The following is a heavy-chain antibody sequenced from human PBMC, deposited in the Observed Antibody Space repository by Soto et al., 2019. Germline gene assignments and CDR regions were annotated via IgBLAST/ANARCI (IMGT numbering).Heavy chain of an antibody. J-gene: IGHJ3*01. CDR3: ARTPRSCSGGSCYPWAFEV. CDR1: GFSLLSGGMC. CDR2: IDWDDDK. D-gene: IGHD2-15*01. V-gene: IGHV2-70*10. Sequence: TGPTLLNPTQTLTLTCTLSGFSLLSGGMCVSWIRQPPGKALEWIARIDWDDDKYYRRTLKTRLSISKDTSKNQVVLTMTNMDPVDTATYYCARTPRSCSGGSCYPWAFEVWGQGTEVTV.